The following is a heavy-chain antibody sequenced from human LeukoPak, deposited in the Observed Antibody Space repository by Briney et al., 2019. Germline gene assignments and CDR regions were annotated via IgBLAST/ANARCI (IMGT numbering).Heavy chain of an antibody. CDR2: IYSGGST. D-gene: IGHD3-3*01. V-gene: IGHV3-66*01. J-gene: IGHJ4*02. CDR3: ARESEWPHPGVDY. Sequence: PGGSLRLSCAASGFTVSSNYMSWVRQAPGKGLEWVSVIYSGGSTYYADSVKGRFTISRDNSKNTLYLQMNSLRAEDTAVYYCARESEWPHPGVDYWGQGTLVTVSS. CDR1: GFTVSSNY.